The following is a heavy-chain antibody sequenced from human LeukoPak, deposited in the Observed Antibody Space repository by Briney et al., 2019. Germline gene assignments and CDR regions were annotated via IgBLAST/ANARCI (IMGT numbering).Heavy chain of an antibody. CDR1: GFTFSSYS. V-gene: IGHV3-21*01. J-gene: IGHJ3*02. CDR2: ISSSSSYI. D-gene: IGHD3-22*01. CDR3: ASRNYYDSSGYYKGDAFDI. Sequence: GGSLRLSCAASGFTFSSYSMKWVRQAPGKGLEWVSSISSSSSYIYYADSVKGRFTISRDNAKNSLYLQMNSLRAEDTAVYYCASRNYYDSSGYYKGDAFDIWGQGTMVTVSS.